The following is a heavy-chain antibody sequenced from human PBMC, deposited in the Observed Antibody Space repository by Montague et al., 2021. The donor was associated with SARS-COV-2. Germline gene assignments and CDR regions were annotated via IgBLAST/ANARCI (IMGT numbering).Heavy chain of an antibody. CDR1: GGSISSSSYY. D-gene: IGHD6-13*01. V-gene: IGHV4-39*07. CDR2: IYYSGST. Sequence: SETLSLTCTVSGGSISSSSYYWGWIRQPQGKGLEWIGSIYYSGSTYYNSSLKSRVTISVDTSKNQFSLKLSSVTAADTAVYYCARVGRQQLVRLSGMDVWGQGTTVTVSS. CDR3: ARVGRQQLVRLSGMDV. J-gene: IGHJ6*02.